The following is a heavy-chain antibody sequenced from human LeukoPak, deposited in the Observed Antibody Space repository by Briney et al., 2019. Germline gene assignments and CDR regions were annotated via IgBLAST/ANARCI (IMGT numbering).Heavy chain of an antibody. J-gene: IGHJ6*02. V-gene: IGHV3-7*01. D-gene: IGHD3-10*01. CDR2: IKQDGSEK. CDR1: GFTFSSYW. Sequence: PGGSLRLSCAASGFTFSSYWMSWVRQAPGKGLEWVANIKQDGSEKHYVDSVKGRFTISRDNAKNSLYLQMNSLRAEDTAVYYCARDWKALLWFGELLSDYYYYGMDVWGQGTTVTVSS. CDR3: ARDWKALLWFGELLSDYYYYGMDV.